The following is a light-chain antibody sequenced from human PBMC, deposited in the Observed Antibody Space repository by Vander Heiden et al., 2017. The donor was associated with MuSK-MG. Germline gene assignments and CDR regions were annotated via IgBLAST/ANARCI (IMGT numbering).Light chain of an antibody. Sequence: DIQMTQSPSSLSASVGDRVTITCRASQSISSYLNWYQQKPGKAPKLLIYAASSLQSGVPSRFSGSGSGTDFTLTISRLQPEDFANYYCQQSYSTQTFGQGTRLEIK. CDR2: AAS. CDR3: QQSYSTQT. V-gene: IGKV1-39*01. CDR1: QSISSY. J-gene: IGKJ5*01.